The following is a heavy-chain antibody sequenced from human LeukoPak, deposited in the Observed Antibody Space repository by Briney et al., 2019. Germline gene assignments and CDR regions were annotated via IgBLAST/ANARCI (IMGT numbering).Heavy chain of an antibody. CDR2: INHSGST. D-gene: IGHD3-22*01. J-gene: IGHJ4*02. CDR1: GGSFSGYY. CDR3: ARGKSSGYFPFDY. V-gene: IGHV4-34*01. Sequence: SETLSLTCAVYGGSFSGYYWSWIRQPPGKGLEWIGEINHSGSTNYNPSLKSRVTISVDTSKNQFSLKLSSVTAADTAVYYCARGKSSGYFPFDYWGQGTLVTVSS.